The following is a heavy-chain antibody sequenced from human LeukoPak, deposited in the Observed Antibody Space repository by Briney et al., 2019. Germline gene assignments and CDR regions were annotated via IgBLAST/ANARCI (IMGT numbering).Heavy chain of an antibody. CDR3: ARDVPVGGYSSSSGAFDI. Sequence: GGSLRLSCAASGFTFSSYSMNWVRQAPGKGLEWVSSISSSSSYIYYADSVKGRFTISRDNAKNSLYLQMNSLRAEDTAVYYCARDVPVGGYSSSSGAFDIWGQGTMVTVSS. CDR1: GFTFSSYS. J-gene: IGHJ3*02. D-gene: IGHD6-13*01. CDR2: ISSSSSYI. V-gene: IGHV3-21*01.